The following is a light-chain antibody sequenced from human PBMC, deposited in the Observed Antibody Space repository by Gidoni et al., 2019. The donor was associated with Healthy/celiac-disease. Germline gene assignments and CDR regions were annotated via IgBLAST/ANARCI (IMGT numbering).Light chain of an antibody. CDR2: KPS. CDR3: QQYNRYSWT. CDR1: QSISSW. V-gene: IGKV1-5*03. J-gene: IGKJ1*01. Sequence: DIQMTKSPSTLSASVGDRVTITCRASQSISSWLAWYQQKPGKAPKLLTYKPSSVERGVPSRFSGSGSGTEFTLTISSLHPDDFATYYCQQYNRYSWTFGQXTRVEIK.